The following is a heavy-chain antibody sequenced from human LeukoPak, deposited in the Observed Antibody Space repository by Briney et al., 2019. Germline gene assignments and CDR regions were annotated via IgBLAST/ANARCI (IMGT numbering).Heavy chain of an antibody. CDR1: GFTFSSSA. CDR3: SKWGDYDVLTGYYDSDF. Sequence: GGSLRLSCAASGFTFSSSAMSWVRQAPGKGLEWVSTVSGSGATTYYADSVKGRFTISRDNSKNTLFLQMNSLRVEDTALYYCSKWGDYDVLTGYYDSDFWGQGTLVTVSS. V-gene: IGHV3-23*01. J-gene: IGHJ4*02. D-gene: IGHD3-9*01. CDR2: VSGSGATT.